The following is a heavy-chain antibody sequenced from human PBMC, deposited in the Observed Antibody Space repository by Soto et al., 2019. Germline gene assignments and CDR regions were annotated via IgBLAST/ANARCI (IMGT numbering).Heavy chain of an antibody. CDR3: TKHTLPGGNSQFEY. V-gene: IGHV3-73*02. CDR1: GFTFSGSA. J-gene: IGHJ4*02. D-gene: IGHD2-21*02. Sequence: EVQLVESGGDLVQPGESLKLSCAASGFTFSGSAMHWVRQASGKGLEWLGRIRNKANSYGTAYAATVKGRFTISRDDSNNTAYLQMNSLKTDATDVYFCTKHTLPGGNSQFEYWGQGTLGTGSS. CDR2: IRNKANSYGT.